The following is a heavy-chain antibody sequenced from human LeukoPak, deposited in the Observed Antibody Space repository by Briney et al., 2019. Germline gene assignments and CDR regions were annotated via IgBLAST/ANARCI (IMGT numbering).Heavy chain of an antibody. D-gene: IGHD2-15*01. CDR3: ARDGPLIVVVVAANYYYGMDV. J-gene: IGHJ6*02. CDR1: GYTFTGYY. Sequence: GASVKVSCKASGYTFTGYYMHWVRQAPGQGLEWMGWINPNSGGTNYAQKFQGRVTMTRDTSISTAYMELSRLRSDDTAVYYCARDGPLIVVVVAANYYYGMDVWGQGTTVTVSS. CDR2: INPNSGGT. V-gene: IGHV1-2*02.